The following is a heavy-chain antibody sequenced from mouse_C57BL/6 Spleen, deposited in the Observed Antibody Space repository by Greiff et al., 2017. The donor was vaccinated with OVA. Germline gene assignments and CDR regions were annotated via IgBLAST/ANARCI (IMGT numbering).Heavy chain of an antibody. V-gene: IGHV1-63*01. J-gene: IGHJ2*01. D-gene: IGHD2-12*01. CDR3: ARYDGSYYFDY. CDR1: GYTFTNYW. CDR2: IYPGGGYT. Sequence: VKLQESGAELVRPGTSVKMSCKASGYTFTNYWIGWAKQRPGHGLEWIGDIYPGGGYTNYNEKFKGKATLTADKSSSTAYMQFSSLTSEDSAIYYCARYDGSYYFDYWGQGTTLTVSS.